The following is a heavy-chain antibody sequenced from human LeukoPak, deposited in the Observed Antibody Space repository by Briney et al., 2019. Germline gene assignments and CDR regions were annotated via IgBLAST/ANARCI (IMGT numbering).Heavy chain of an antibody. D-gene: IGHD2-15*01. Sequence: GGSLRLSCAASGFTFSSYGMHWVRQAPGKGLEWVAFIRYDGSNKYYADSVKGRFTISRDNSKNTLYLQMNSLRAEDTAVYYCAKGPRSPQYCSGGSCYSGGWGQGTLVTVSS. J-gene: IGHJ4*02. CDR3: AKGPRSPQYCSGGSCYSGG. V-gene: IGHV3-30*02. CDR2: IRYDGSNK. CDR1: GFTFSSYG.